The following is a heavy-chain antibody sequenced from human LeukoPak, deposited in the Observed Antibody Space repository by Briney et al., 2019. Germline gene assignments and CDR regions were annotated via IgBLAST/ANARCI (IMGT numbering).Heavy chain of an antibody. CDR3: ARDQDNYYDSSGYYDA. CDR2: INPNSGGT. Sequence: GASVKVSCKASGYTFTGYYMHWVRQAPGQGLEWMGWINPNSGGTNYAQKFQGRVTMTRDTSISTAYMELSRLRSDDTAVYYCARDQDNYYDSSGYYDAWGQGTLVTVSS. V-gene: IGHV1-2*02. D-gene: IGHD3-22*01. CDR1: GYTFTGYY. J-gene: IGHJ5*02.